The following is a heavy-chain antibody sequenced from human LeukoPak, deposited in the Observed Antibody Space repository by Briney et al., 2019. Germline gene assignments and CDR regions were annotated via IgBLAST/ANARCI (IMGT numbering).Heavy chain of an antibody. J-gene: IGHJ4*02. CDR2: IRNDGSDT. D-gene: IGHD4-23*01. CDR3: ARDRGKDYFDN. Sequence: PGTSLRLSCATSGLTFTSHGFHWVRKAAGKGLEWVAFIRNDGSDTYHANSVKGRFSISRDNSKNTVYLHMNSLRAEDTAVYYCARDRGKDYFDNWGQGTQVTVSS. CDR1: GLTFTSHG. V-gene: IGHV3-33*01.